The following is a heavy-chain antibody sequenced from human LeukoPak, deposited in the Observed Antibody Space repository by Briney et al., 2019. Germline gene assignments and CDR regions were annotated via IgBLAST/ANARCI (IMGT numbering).Heavy chain of an antibody. Sequence: ASVKVSCKASGYTFTSYGISWVRQAPGQGLEWMGWISAYNGNTNYAQKLQGRVTMTTDTSTSTAYMELRSLRSDDTAVYYCARGPVSRAYYYYGMDVWGQGTTVTVSS. V-gene: IGHV1-18*01. J-gene: IGHJ6*02. CDR1: GYTFTSYG. CDR2: ISAYNGNT. CDR3: ARGPVSRAYYYYGMDV.